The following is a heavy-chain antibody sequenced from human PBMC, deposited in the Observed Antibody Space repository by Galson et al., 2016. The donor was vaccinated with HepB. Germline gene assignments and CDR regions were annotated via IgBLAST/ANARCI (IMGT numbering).Heavy chain of an antibody. CDR2: IKHDGSAE. CDR3: ARDQYSGNYDTEPFDY. V-gene: IGHV3-7*03. Sequence: LEWVANIKHDGSAEYYVDSLKGRFTISRDNAKNSLYLQMNSLRAEDTAVYYCARDQYSGNYDTEPFDYWGQGTLVTVSS. J-gene: IGHJ4*02. D-gene: IGHD1-26*01.